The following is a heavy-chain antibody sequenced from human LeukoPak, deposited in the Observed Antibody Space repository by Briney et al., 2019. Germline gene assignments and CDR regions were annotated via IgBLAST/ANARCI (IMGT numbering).Heavy chain of an antibody. J-gene: IGHJ4*02. CDR3: ARGPPLRFLEWLSELDY. CDR1: GYTFTGYY. V-gene: IGHV1-2*02. D-gene: IGHD3-3*01. Sequence: ASVKVSCKASGYTFTGYYMHWVRQAPGQGLEWMGWINPNSGGTNYAQKFQGRVTMTRDTSISTAYMELSRLRSDDTAVYYCARGPPLRFLEWLSELDYWGQGTLVTVSS. CDR2: INPNSGGT.